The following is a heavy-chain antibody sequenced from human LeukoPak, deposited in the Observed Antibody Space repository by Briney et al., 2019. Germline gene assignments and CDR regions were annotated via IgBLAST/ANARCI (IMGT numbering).Heavy chain of an antibody. D-gene: IGHD3-3*01. Sequence: PGGSLTLSCPASGFNFSYYWMHWVRQVPGKGLVWVSRVNSDESDITYADSVKGRFTISRDNAKNTLYLRMNSLRAEDTAVYDCAKEGGDECLSGAAGFDSWGQGTVVTVSS. J-gene: IGHJ5*01. CDR3: AKEGGDECLSGAAGFDS. CDR1: GFNFSYYW. V-gene: IGHV3-74*03. CDR2: VNSDESDI.